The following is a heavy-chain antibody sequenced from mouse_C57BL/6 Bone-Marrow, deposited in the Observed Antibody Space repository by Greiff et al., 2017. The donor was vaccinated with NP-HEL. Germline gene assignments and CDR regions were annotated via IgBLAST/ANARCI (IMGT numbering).Heavy chain of an antibody. J-gene: IGHJ1*03. D-gene: IGHD1-1*01. CDR1: GFTFSSYG. CDR3: AGQNSRGSSFYWYFDV. Sequence: EVKVVESGGDLVKPGGSLKLSCAASGFTFSSYGMSWVRQTPDKRLEWVATISSGGSYTYYPDSVKGRFTISRDNAKNTLYLQMSSLKSEDTAMYYCAGQNSRGSSFYWYFDVWGTGTTVTVSS. V-gene: IGHV5-6*01. CDR2: ISSGGSYT.